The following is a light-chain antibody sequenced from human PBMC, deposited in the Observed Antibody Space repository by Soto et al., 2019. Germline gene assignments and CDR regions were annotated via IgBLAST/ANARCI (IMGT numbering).Light chain of an antibody. J-gene: IGKJ2*02. CDR3: QCYKNWRSCT. V-gene: IGKV3D-15*03. CDR2: GEC. Sequence: ETVMTQSPDTLSVSPGESATLSCRASWDVSTNLAWFQQKPGQAPGLRLYGECKRATGIRARFSGSGSGTDLTLTISIIRSEDDGVEVCQCYKNWRSCTFGQGTKVDIK. CDR1: WDVSTN.